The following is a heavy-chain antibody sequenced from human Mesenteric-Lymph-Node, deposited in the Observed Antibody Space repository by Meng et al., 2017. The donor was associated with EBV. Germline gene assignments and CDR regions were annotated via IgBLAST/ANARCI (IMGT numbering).Heavy chain of an antibody. CDR2: ISGYNGNT. CDR1: GYSFTSYG. CDR3: ARQNGDYDY. Sequence: QVHLEQPGSEVKKPGASVKVSRKASGYSFTSYGILWVRQAPGQGLEWMGWISGYNGNTNYPQKVQGRLTLTADTSTSTAFMELRSLTSDDTAVYYCARQNGDYDYWGQGTLVTVSS. J-gene: IGHJ4*02. D-gene: IGHD4-17*01. V-gene: IGHV1-18*01.